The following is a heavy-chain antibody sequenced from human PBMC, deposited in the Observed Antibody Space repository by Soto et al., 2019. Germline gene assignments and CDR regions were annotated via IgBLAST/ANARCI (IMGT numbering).Heavy chain of an antibody. CDR3: ALAVGPPGSPLWWFDP. CDR1: GGTFSSYA. V-gene: IGHV1-69*13. J-gene: IGHJ5*02. Sequence: SVKVSCKASGGTFSSYAISWVRQAPGQGLEWMGGIIPIFGTANYAQKFQGRVTITADESTSTAYMELSSLRSEDTAVYYCALAVGPPGSPLWWFDPWGQGNLVTVAS. D-gene: IGHD2-15*01. CDR2: IIPIFGTA.